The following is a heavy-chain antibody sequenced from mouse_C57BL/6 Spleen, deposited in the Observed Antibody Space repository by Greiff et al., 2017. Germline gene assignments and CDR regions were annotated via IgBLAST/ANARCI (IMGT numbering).Heavy chain of an antibody. V-gene: IGHV1-82*01. CDR3: ARAELRYAMDY. Sequence: VQVVESGPELVKPGASVKISCKASGYAFSSSWMNWVKQRPGKGLEWIGRIYPGDGDTNYNGKFKGKATLTADKSSSTAYMQLSSLTSEDSAVYFCARAELRYAMDYWGQGTSVTVSS. CDR1: GYAFSSSW. CDR2: IYPGDGDT. J-gene: IGHJ4*01. D-gene: IGHD1-1*01.